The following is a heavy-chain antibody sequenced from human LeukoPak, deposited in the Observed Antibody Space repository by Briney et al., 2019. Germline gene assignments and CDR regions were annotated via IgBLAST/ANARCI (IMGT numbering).Heavy chain of an antibody. J-gene: IGHJ4*02. V-gene: IGHV4-59*08. CDR2: IYNDGRT. D-gene: IGHD4-4*01. CDR1: GGSLSGYY. CDR3: TRTLQSGHSDY. Sequence: PSETLSFTCSVSGGSLSGYYWSWIRQTPEKGLEWIAYIYNDGRTNYNPSLKSRATISVDTSHNQFSLKLKSVTAADTAVYFCTRTLQSGHSDYWGQGTRVTVSS.